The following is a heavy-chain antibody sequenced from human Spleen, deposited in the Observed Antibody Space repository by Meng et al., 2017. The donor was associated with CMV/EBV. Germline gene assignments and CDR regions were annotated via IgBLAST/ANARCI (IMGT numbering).Heavy chain of an antibody. D-gene: IGHD3-9*01. CDR1: GRRYRTVA. J-gene: IGHJ4*02. V-gene: IGHV1-69*05. CDR2: IIPRVGTA. CDR3: AVLYYDILTGSFDY. Sequence: KASGRRYRTVAIRWVRQAPGRGVEWMGGIIPRVGTAKHAQKFQGRVTITTDESTSAVYMELSSLRSEDTAVYYCAVLYYDILTGSFDYWGQGSLVTVSS.